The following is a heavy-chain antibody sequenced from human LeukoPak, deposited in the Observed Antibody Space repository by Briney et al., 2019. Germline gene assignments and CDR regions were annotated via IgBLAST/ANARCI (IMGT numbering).Heavy chain of an antibody. D-gene: IGHD2-2*01. CDR3: ASEGDIVVVPAAIGGLDY. V-gene: IGHV1-69*04. CDR2: IIPFLGMP. CDR1: GGTFSSYA. J-gene: IGHJ4*02. Sequence: ASVKVSCKASGGTFSSYAVNWVRQAPGQGLEWVGRIIPFLGMPNYAQKFQGRVTITADKSTSTAYMELSSLRSEDTAVYYCASEGDIVVVPAAIGGLDYWGQGTLVTVSS.